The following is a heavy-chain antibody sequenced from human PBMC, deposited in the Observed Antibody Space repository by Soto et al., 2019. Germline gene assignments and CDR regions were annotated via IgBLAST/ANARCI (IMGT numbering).Heavy chain of an antibody. CDR2: IVVGSGNT. D-gene: IGHD4-17*01. J-gene: IGHJ5*02. Sequence: GASVKVSCKASGFTFTSSAMQWVRQARGQRLEWIGWIVVGSGNTNYAQKFQERVAITRDMSTSTAYMELSSLRSEDTAVYYCAAEHRVYGDYLFDPWGQGTLVTVSS. V-gene: IGHV1-58*02. CDR3: AAEHRVYGDYLFDP. CDR1: GFTFTSSA.